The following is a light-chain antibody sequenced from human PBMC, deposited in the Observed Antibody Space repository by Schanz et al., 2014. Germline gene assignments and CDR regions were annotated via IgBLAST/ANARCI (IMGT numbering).Light chain of an antibody. CDR1: SSDVGGYNY. J-gene: IGLJ3*02. Sequence: QSVLTQPASVSGSPGQSITISCTGTSSDVGGYNYVSWYQQHPGKAPKLMIYDVSNRPSGVSNRFSGSKSGNTASLTISGLQAEDDADYYCSSYAGSNKEVFGGGTKLTVL. CDR2: DVS. CDR3: SSYAGSNKEV. V-gene: IGLV2-14*01.